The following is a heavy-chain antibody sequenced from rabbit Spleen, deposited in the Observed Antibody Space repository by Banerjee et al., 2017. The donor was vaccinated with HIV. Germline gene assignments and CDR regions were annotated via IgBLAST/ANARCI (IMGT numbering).Heavy chain of an antibody. Sequence: QEQLVESGGGLVQPEGSLTLTCKASGFSFSDRDVMCWVRQAPGKGLEWVACAYAGSSGSTYSATWAKGRFTISKTSSTTVTLQMTSLTAADTATYFCARDAVYAAYAGFGHATLHYFDLWGPGTLVTVS. D-gene: IGHD6-1*01. CDR3: ARDAVYAAYAGFGHATLHYFDL. CDR1: GFSFSDRDV. J-gene: IGHJ4*01. V-gene: IGHV1S45*01. CDR2: AYAGSSGST.